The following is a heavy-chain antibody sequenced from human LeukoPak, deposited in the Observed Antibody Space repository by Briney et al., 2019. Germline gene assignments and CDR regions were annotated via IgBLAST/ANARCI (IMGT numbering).Heavy chain of an antibody. CDR1: GGSITSYF. J-gene: IGHJ4*02. CDR2: ISYSGST. CDR3: ARGSGPPDPLFDN. V-gene: IGHV4-59*01. D-gene: IGHD2-8*02. Sequence: SETPSLTCTVSGGSITSYFWSWIRQPPGKRLEWIGYISYSGSTNYNPSLKSRVTISVDTSKKYFSLRLNSVAAADTAVYYCARGSGPPDPLFDNWDQGTLVTVSS.